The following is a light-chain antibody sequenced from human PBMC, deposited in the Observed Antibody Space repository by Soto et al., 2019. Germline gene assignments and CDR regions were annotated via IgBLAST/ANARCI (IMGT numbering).Light chain of an antibody. CDR1: SSDIGGYKF. Sequence: QSALTQPASVSGSPGRSITISCTGTSSDIGGYKFVSWFQQHPGKVPKLIIYEVSNRPSGVSDRFSGAKSGKTASLTISGLQADDEAEYYCTSYSVTGTHYVFGSGTKVTVL. J-gene: IGLJ1*01. V-gene: IGLV2-14*01. CDR2: EVS. CDR3: TSYSVTGTHYV.